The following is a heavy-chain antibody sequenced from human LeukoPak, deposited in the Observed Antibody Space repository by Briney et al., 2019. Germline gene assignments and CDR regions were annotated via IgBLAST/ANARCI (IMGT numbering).Heavy chain of an antibody. D-gene: IGHD6-6*01. CDR3: VTWGYSRSS. CDR1: GFTLSSYW. CDR2: IKQDGSEI. J-gene: IGHJ4*02. Sequence: PGGSLRLSCAASGFTLSSYWMNWVRQAPGKGLEWVANIKQDGSEINYVDSVKGRFTISRDNAEKSLYLQMDSLRAEDTAVYYCVTWGYSRSSWGQGTLVTVSS. V-gene: IGHV3-7*01.